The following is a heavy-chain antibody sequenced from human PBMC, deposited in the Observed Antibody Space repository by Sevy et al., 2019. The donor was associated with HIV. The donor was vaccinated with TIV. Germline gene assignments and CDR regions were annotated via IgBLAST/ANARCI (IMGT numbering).Heavy chain of an antibody. CDR1: GGSFSGYY. V-gene: IGHV4-34*01. CDR3: ARVRGSYCSGGSYYYYYYGMDV. D-gene: IGHD2-15*01. Sequence: SETLSLTCAVYGGSFSGYYWSWIRQPPGKGLEWIGEINHSGSTNYNPSLKSRVTISVDTSKNQFSLKLSSVTAADTAVYYCARVRGSYCSGGSYYYYYYGMDVWGQGTTVTVSS. J-gene: IGHJ6*02. CDR2: INHSGST.